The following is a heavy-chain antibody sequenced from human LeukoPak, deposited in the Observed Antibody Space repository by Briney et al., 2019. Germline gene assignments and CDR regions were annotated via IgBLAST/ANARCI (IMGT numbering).Heavy chain of an antibody. CDR3: AAQVIAAAAPSNY. D-gene: IGHD6-13*01. J-gene: IGHJ4*02. V-gene: IGHV4-4*08. CDR2: IYGSGGT. CDR1: GGSISSYY. Sequence: PSETLSLTCTVSGGSISSYYWSWIRPPPGEGLGWIGSIYGSGGTNYNPSLKSRVTISVDTSKNQFSLKLSSVTAADTAVYFCAAQVIAAAAPSNYWGQGALVTVSS.